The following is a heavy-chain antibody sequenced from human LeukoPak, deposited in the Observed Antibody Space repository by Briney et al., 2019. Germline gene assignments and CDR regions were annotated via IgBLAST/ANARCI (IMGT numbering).Heavy chain of an antibody. V-gene: IGHV3-30*03. CDR3: SCTAVTQRSLSFDY. CDR1: GFTFSSYG. D-gene: IGHD4-17*01. J-gene: IGHJ4*02. Sequence: GGCLRLSCAASGFTFSSYGMHWVRQAPGKGLEWVAVISYDGSNKYYADSVKGRFTISRDNSKNTLYLQMNSLRAEDTAVYYCSCTAVTQRSLSFDYWGQGTLVTVSS. CDR2: ISYDGSNK.